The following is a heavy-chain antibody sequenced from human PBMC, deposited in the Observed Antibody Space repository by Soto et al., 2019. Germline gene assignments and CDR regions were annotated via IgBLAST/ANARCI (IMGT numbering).Heavy chain of an antibody. D-gene: IGHD6-13*01. J-gene: IGHJ6*02. Sequence: GGALRLSCAASGFTFISYAMHWVRQAPGKGLEWVAVISYDGSNKYYADSVKGRFTISRDNSKNTLYLQMNSLRAEDTAVYYCARDLGSWYYYGMDVWGQGTTVPVSS. CDR3: ARDLGSWYYYGMDV. V-gene: IGHV3-30-3*01. CDR2: ISYDGSNK. CDR1: GFTFISYA.